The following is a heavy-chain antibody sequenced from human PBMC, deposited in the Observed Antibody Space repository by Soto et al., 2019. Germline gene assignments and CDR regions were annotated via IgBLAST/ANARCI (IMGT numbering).Heavy chain of an antibody. V-gene: IGHV3-23*01. Sequence: GGSLRLSCVVSGFNFGNYWMHWVRQFPGKGLEWVSAISGSGGSTYYADSVKGRFTISRDNSKNTLYLQMNSLRAEDTAVYYCAKGTYYYDSSGYYGYWGQGTLVTVSS. CDR2: ISGSGGST. CDR3: AKGTYYYDSSGYYGY. CDR1: GFNFGNYW. J-gene: IGHJ4*02. D-gene: IGHD3-22*01.